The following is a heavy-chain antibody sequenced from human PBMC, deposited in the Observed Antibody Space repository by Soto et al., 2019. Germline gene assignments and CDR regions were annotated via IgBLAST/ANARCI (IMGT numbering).Heavy chain of an antibody. CDR3: ARDPPYEITIFGVVITYYYYGMDV. CDR2: ISSSSSYI. D-gene: IGHD3-3*01. CDR1: GFTFSSYS. V-gene: IGHV3-21*01. J-gene: IGHJ6*02. Sequence: GGSLRLSCAASGFTFSSYSMNWVRQAPGRGLEWVSSISSSSSYIYYADSVKGRFTISRDNAKNSLYLQMNSLRAEDTAVYYCARDPPYEITIFGVVITYYYYGMDVWGQGTTVTVSS.